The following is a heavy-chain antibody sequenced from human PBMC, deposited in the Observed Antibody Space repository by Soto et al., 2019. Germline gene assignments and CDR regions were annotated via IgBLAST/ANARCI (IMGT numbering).Heavy chain of an antibody. V-gene: IGHV5-51*01. J-gene: IGHJ5*02. Sequence: GESLKISCKGSGYSFTSYWIGWVRQMPGKGLEWMGIIYPGDSDTRYSPSFQGQVTISADKSISTAYLQWSSLKASDTAMYYCARRSDSSGWYRAPPAFDPWGQGTLVTVS. CDR2: IYPGDSDT. CDR1: GYSFTSYW. D-gene: IGHD6-19*01. CDR3: ARRSDSSGWYRAPPAFDP.